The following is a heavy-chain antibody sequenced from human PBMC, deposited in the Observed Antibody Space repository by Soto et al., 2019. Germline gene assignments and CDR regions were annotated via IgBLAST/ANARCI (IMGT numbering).Heavy chain of an antibody. J-gene: IGHJ4*02. D-gene: IGHD3-10*01. Sequence: EVQLVESGGGLVQPGGSLRLSCAASGFTFSTYEMNCVRQAPGKGLEWLSFISSSGTTEYYADSVKGRITISRDNAKNSLYLQMNRLRADETAVYYCARARYSSGKDFDYWGQGTLVTVSS. CDR2: ISSSGTTE. V-gene: IGHV3-48*03. CDR1: GFTFSTYE. CDR3: ARARYSSGKDFDY.